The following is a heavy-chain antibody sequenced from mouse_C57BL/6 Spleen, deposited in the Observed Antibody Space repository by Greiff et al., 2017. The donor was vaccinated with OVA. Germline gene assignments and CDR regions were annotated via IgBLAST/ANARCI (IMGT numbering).Heavy chain of an antibody. J-gene: IGHJ4*01. Sequence: EVQLQQSGPELVKPGASVKISCKASGFTFTDYYMNWVKQSHGKGLEWIGEINPNNGGTSYNEKFKGKATLTVDKSYSTAYMELRSLTSEDSAVYYCARYNRPYSYDMDYWGQGTSVTVSS. V-gene: IGHV1-26*01. CDR3: ARYNRPYSYDMDY. D-gene: IGHD6-1*01. CDR1: GFTFTDYY. CDR2: INPNNGGT.